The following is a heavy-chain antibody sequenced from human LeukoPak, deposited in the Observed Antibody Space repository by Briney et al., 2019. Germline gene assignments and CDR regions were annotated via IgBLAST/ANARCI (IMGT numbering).Heavy chain of an antibody. J-gene: IGHJ2*01. V-gene: IGHV4-34*01. Sequence: SETLSLTCAVYGGSFSGSYWSWIRQPPGKGLEWIGEINHSGSTNYNPSLKSRVTISVDTSKNQFSLKLSSVTAADTAVYYCASRVGTVTTISWYFDLWGRGTLVTVSS. CDR2: INHSGST. D-gene: IGHD4-17*01. CDR3: ASRVGTVTTISWYFDL. CDR1: GGSFSGSY.